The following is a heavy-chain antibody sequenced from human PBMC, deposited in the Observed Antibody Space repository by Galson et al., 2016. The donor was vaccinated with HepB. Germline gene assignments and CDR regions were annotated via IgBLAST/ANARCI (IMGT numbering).Heavy chain of an antibody. V-gene: IGHV3-7*04. CDR1: GFTFSYYW. CDR2: VNQDGGEK. Sequence: SLRLSCAASGFTFSYYWMSWVRQAPGEGLEWVANVNQDGGEKYYVDSVKGRFTISRDNAKNSLYLQMNSLRAEDTAMYFCAKESDIYYDSRGYPDFWGQGTLVTVSA. CDR3: AKESDIYYDSRGYPDF. J-gene: IGHJ4*02. D-gene: IGHD3-22*01.